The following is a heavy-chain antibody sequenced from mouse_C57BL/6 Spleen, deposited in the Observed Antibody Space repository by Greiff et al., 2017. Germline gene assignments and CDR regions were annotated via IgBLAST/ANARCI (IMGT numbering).Heavy chain of an antibody. CDR1: GYTFTGYW. V-gene: IGHV1-9*01. J-gene: IGHJ2*01. CDR2: ILPGSGST. CDR3: ARGGITTVVATADY. Sequence: VKLVESGAELMKPGASVKLSCKATGYTFTGYWIEWVKQRPGHGLEWIGEILPGSGSTNYNEKFKGKATFTADTSSNTAYMQLSSLTSEDSAIYYCARGGITTVVATADYWGQGTTLTVSS. D-gene: IGHD1-1*01.